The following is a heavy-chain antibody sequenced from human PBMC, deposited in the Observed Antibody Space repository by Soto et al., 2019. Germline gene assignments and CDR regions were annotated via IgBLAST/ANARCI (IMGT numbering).Heavy chain of an antibody. CDR3: SYDRRLYSGSSPGCFQH. D-gene: IGHD6-6*01. CDR2: ISYDGSNK. V-gene: IGHV3-30*18. J-gene: IGHJ1*01. CDR1: GFTFSSYG. Sequence: GGSLRLSCAASGFTFSSYGMHWVRQAPGKGLEWVAVISYDGSNKYYADSVKGRFTISRDNSKNTLYLQMNSLRAEDTAVYYCSYDRRLYSGSSPGCFQHWGQGTLVTVSS.